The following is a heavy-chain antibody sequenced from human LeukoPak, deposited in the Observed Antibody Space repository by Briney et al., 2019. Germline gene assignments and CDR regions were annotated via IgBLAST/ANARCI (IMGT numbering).Heavy chain of an antibody. CDR1: GYTFTIYG. Sequence: ASVTVSFKASGYTFTIYGISWVRQAPGQGLEWMGWISAYNGNTNYAQKLQGRVTMTTDTSTSTAYMELRSLRSDDTAVYYCASITMVRGVIIHYFDYWGQGTLVTVSS. V-gene: IGHV1-18*01. CDR3: ASITMVRGVIIHYFDY. CDR2: ISAYNGNT. D-gene: IGHD3-10*01. J-gene: IGHJ4*02.